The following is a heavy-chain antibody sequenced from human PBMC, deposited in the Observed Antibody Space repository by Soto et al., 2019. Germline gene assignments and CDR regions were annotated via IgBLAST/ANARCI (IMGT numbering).Heavy chain of an antibody. D-gene: IGHD4-17*01. J-gene: IGHJ4*02. CDR2: IYDSGGT. CDR3: ATMHDYGDYAPFDN. CDR1: GGSIRSGGYY. V-gene: IGHV4-31*03. Sequence: QVKLQESGPGLVKPSQTLSLSCTVSGGSIRSGGYYWRWIRQHPGKGLEWIGYIYDSGGTDYDPALKSRVTMSLDTSKNQFSRRLTAVTAADTAVYFCATMHDYGDYAPFDNWGQGTLVTVAT.